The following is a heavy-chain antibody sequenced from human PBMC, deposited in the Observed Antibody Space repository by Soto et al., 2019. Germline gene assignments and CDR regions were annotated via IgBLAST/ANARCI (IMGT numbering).Heavy chain of an antibody. J-gene: IGHJ4*02. D-gene: IGHD3-3*01. CDR3: AKDQEGLFWSGKALRY. CDR2: ISYDGSNK. V-gene: IGHV3-30*18. CDR1: GFTFSSYG. Sequence: PGGSLRLSCAASGFTFSSYGMHWVRQAPGKGLEWVAVISYDGSNKYYADSVKGRFTISRDNSKNTLYLQMNSLRAEDTAVYYCAKDQEGLFWSGKALRYWGQGTLVTVSS.